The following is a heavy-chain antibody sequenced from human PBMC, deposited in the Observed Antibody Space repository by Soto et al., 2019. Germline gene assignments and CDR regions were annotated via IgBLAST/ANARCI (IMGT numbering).Heavy chain of an antibody. CDR2: IIPIFGTA. V-gene: IGHV1-69*12. D-gene: IGHD2-21*02. J-gene: IGHJ5*02. CDR1: GGTFSSYA. Sequence: QVQLVQSGAEVKKPESSVKVSCKASGGTFSSYAISWVRQAPGQGLEWMGGIIPIFGTANYAQKFQGRVTITADESTSTAYMELSSLRSEDTAVYYCARVYCGGDCYSLGGNWFDPWGQGTLVTVSS. CDR3: ARVYCGGDCYSLGGNWFDP.